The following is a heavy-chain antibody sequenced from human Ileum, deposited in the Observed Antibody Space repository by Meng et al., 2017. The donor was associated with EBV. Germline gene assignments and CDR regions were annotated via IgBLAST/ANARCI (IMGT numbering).Heavy chain of an antibody. D-gene: IGHD5-24*01. CDR1: AFTFSSYA. CDR2: ISYDGSNK. J-gene: IGHJ4*02. Sequence: VQLLEPVGGLGQPGRSSSPSCAASAFTFSSYAMHWVRQAPGKGLEWVAVISYDGSNKSYADSVKGRFTISRDNSKNTLYLQMNSLRAEDTAVYYCARDRDGYHDYWGQGTLVTVSS. CDR3: ARDRDGYHDY. V-gene: IGHV3-30-3*01.